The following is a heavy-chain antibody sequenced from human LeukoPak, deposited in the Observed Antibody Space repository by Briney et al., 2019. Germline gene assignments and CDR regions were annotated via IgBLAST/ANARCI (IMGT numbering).Heavy chain of an antibody. V-gene: IGHV4-4*09. D-gene: IGHD1-26*01. Sequence: PESLSLTCTVPGGSISSYYWSWIRQPPGEGLEWVGYIFTVGSTNHNPSLKRRVTITVDTSKNHLAQKLSSVTAADTAVYYCARTSREWEQRVVFDYWGQGTLVSVSS. CDR3: ARTSREWEQRVVFDY. J-gene: IGHJ4*02. CDR1: GGSISSYY. CDR2: IFTVGST.